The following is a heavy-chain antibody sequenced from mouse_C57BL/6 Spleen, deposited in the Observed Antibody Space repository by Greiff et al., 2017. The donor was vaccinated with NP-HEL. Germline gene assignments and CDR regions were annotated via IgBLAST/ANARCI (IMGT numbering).Heavy chain of an antibody. D-gene: IGHD2-1*01. Sequence: VQLQQSGPELVKPGASVKISCKASGYAFSSSWMNWVKQRPGKGLEWIGRIYPGDGDTNYNGKFKGKATLTADKSSSTASMQLSSLTSEDSAVYFCASGGYYGNFFDYWGQGTTLTVSS. CDR1: GYAFSSSW. CDR3: ASGGYYGNFFDY. V-gene: IGHV1-82*01. J-gene: IGHJ2*01. CDR2: IYPGDGDT.